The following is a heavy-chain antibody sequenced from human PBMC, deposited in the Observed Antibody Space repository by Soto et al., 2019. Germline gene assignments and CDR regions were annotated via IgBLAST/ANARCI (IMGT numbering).Heavy chain of an antibody. Sequence: GGSLRLSCAASGFTFSTYSMSWVRQAPGKGLEWVSYISSTSNTIYYADSVKGRFTISRDNAKNSLYLHMNSLSAEDTAVYYCARDRGCSGGICYRDLGYWGQGTLVTVSS. V-gene: IGHV3-48*01. CDR2: ISSTSNTI. CDR3: ARDRGCSGGICYRDLGY. D-gene: IGHD2-15*01. J-gene: IGHJ4*02. CDR1: GFTFSTYS.